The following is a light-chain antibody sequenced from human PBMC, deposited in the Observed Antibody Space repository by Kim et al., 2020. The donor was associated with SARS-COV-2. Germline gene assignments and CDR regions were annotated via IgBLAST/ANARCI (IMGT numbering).Light chain of an antibody. V-gene: IGKV2-28*01. CDR1: QSLLHSNGYNY. CDR3: MQALQSPS. CDR2: LGS. J-gene: IGKJ2*03. Sequence: GEPSSISCRSSQSLLHSNGYNYLNWYLQKPGQSPQLLIYLGSNRASGVPDRFSGSGSGTDFTLKISRVEAEDVGVYYCMQALQSPSFGQGTKLEIK.